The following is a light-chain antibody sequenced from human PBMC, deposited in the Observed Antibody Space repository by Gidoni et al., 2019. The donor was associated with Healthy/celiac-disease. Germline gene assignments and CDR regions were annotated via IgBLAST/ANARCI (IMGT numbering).Light chain of an antibody. CDR3: QAWDSSTVV. CDR1: KLGDKY. V-gene: IGLV3-1*01. Sequence: SYELTQPTSVSGPPGQTASITCYVDKLGDKYACWYQQKPGQSPVLVIYQDSKRPSGIPERFSGSNSGNTATLTISGTQAMDEADYYCQAWDSSTVVFGGGTKLTVL. J-gene: IGLJ2*01. CDR2: QDS.